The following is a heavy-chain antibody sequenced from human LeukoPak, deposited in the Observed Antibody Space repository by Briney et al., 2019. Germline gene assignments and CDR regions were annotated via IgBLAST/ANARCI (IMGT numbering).Heavy chain of an antibody. D-gene: IGHD2-2*01. CDR2: INWNGGST. CDR3: ASHGGGYCSSTSCQLDY. CDR1: GFTFSSYS. Sequence: GGSERLSCGASGFTFSSYSMNWVRQAPGKGLEWVSGINWNGGSTGYADSVKGRFTISRDNAKNSLYLQMNSLRAEDTALYYCASHGGGYCSSTSCQLDYWGQGTLVTVSS. J-gene: IGHJ4*02. V-gene: IGHV3-20*04.